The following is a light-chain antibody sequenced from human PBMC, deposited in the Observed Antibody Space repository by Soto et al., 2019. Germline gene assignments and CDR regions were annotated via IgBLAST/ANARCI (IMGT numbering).Light chain of an antibody. V-gene: IGKV3-20*01. Sequence: EIVLTQSPGTLSLSPGERATLSSRASKGVGGANLAWYQQKPGQAPRLLIYGASSRATGIPDRFSGSGSGTDFTLTISRLEPEDFAVYYCQQYGSSPPLYTFGQGTKLEIK. CDR2: GAS. CDR3: QQYGSSPPLYT. J-gene: IGKJ2*01. CDR1: KGVGGAN.